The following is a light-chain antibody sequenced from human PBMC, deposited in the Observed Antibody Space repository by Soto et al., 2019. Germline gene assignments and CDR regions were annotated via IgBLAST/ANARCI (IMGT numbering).Light chain of an antibody. J-gene: IGLJ2*01. V-gene: IGLV3-1*01. CDR2: QDS. CDR1: KLGDKY. Sequence: SSELTQPPSVSVSPGQTASITYSGDKLGDKYACWYQQKPGQSPVLVIYQDSKRPSGIPERFSGSNSGNTATLTISGTQAMDEADYYCQAWDSSTRVVFGGGTKLTVL. CDR3: QAWDSSTRVV.